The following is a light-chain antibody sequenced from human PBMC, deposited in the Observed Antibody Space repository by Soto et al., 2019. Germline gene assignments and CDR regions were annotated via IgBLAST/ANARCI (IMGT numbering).Light chain of an antibody. Sequence: DIVMTQSALSLPVTPGEPASISCRSSQSLLHSNGYNYLDWYLQNPGQSPQLLIYLGSNRASGVPDRVSGSGSGTDFTLKSSRVEAEDVGVYYCMQALQTPYTVGQGTKLEIK. V-gene: IGKV2-28*01. CDR1: QSLLHSNGYNY. CDR3: MQALQTPYT. J-gene: IGKJ2*01. CDR2: LGS.